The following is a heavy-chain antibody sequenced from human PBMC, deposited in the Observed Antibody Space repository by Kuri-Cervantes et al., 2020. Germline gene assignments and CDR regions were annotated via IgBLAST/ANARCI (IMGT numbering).Heavy chain of an antibody. J-gene: IGHJ4*02. CDR3: ARVFSYYYNSSGYYSD. D-gene: IGHD3-22*01. CDR1: GGSISSSNW. CDR2: IYHSGST. V-gene: IGHV4-4*02. Sequence: GSLRLSCAVSGGSISSSNWWSWVRQPPGKGLEWIGEIYHSGSTNYNPSLKSRVTISVDKSKNQFSLKLSSVTAADTAVYHCARVFSYYYNSSGYYSDWGQGTLVTVSS.